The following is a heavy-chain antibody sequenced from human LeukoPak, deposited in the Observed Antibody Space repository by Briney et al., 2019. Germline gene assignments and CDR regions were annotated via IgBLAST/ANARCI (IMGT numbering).Heavy chain of an antibody. CDR2: IYSGGST. J-gene: IGHJ3*02. V-gene: IGHV3-53*01. CDR1: GFTVSSNY. Sequence: GGSLRLSCAASGFTVSSNYMSWVRQAPGKGLEWVSVIYSGGSTYYADSVKGRFTISRDNSKNTLYLQMNSLRAEDTAVYYCARVGSYYDSSGYRHDAFDIWGQGTMVTVSS. D-gene: IGHD3-22*01. CDR3: ARVGSYYDSSGYRHDAFDI.